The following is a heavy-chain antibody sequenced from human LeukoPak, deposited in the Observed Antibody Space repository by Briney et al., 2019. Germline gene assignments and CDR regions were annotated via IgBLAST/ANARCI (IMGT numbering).Heavy chain of an antibody. Sequence: GGSLRLSCAASGLFRNFWVHWVRQAPGKGLVWVSGINVDGRGTTYADSVKGRFAISRDNAKNTLYLQMNSLRVEDTAVYFCARGSSYGWYFDQWGQGTLVTVSS. CDR2: INVDGRGT. J-gene: IGHJ4*02. D-gene: IGHD5-18*01. CDR1: GLFRNFW. V-gene: IGHV3-74*01. CDR3: ARGSSYGWYFDQ.